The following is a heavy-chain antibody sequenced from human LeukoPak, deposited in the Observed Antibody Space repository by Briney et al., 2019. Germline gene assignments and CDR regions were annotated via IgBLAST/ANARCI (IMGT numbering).Heavy chain of an antibody. V-gene: IGHV4-39*07. Sequence: SETLSLTCTVSGGSISSSSYYWGWIRQPPGKGLEWIGSIYYSGSTYYNPSLKSRVTISVDTSKNQFSLKLSSVTAADTAVYYCARGRASGWFGELLWAAFDYWGQGTLVTVSS. J-gene: IGHJ4*02. D-gene: IGHD3-10*01. CDR1: GGSISSSSYY. CDR2: IYYSGST. CDR3: ARGRASGWFGELLWAAFDY.